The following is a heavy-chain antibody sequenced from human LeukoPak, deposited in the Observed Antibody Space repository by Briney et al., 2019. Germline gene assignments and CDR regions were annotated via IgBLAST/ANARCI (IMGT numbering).Heavy chain of an antibody. CDR2: LSSSSSYI. Sequence: GGSLGLSCAASGFTLSSYIMNWARQAPGGGLEWVSSLSSSSSYIYYADSVKGRFTISRDNAKNSLYLQMNSLRAEDTAVYYCARAYYDSYWYFDLWGRGTLVTVSS. CDR1: GFTLSSYI. CDR3: ARAYYDSYWYFDL. D-gene: IGHD3-22*01. V-gene: IGHV3-21*01. J-gene: IGHJ2*01.